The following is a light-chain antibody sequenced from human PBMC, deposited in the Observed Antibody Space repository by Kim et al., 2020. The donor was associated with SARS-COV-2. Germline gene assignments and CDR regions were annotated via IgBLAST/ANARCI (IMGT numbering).Light chain of an antibody. J-gene: IGLJ2*01. V-gene: IGLV3-1*01. CDR1: KLGDKY. CDR2: QDS. CDR3: QAWDSITAHVV. Sequence: SYELTQPPSVSVSPGQTASITCSGDKLGDKYACWYQQKPGQSPVLVIYQDSKRPSGIPERFSGSNSGNTATLTISGTQAMDEADYYCQAWDSITAHVVFG.